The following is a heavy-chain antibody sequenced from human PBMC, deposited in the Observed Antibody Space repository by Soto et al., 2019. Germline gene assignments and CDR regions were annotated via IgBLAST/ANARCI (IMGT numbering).Heavy chain of an antibody. CDR3: ARAGVRSPYYGMDV. V-gene: IGHV3-33*01. D-gene: IGHD3-3*01. CDR2: IWYDGSNK. J-gene: IGHJ6*02. CDR1: GFTFSSYG. Sequence: GSLRLSCAASGFTFSSYGMHWVRQAPGKGLERVAVIWYDGSNKYYADSVKGRFTISRDNSKNTLYLQMNSLRAEDTAVYYCARAGVRSPYYGMDVWGQGTTVTVSS.